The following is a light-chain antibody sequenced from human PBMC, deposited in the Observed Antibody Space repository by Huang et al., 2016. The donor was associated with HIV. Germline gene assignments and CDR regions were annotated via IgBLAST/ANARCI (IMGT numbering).Light chain of an antibody. CDR1: KDINNV. V-gene: IGKV1-8*01. J-gene: IGKJ1*01. CDR3: QQYYSYRT. Sequence: AIRMTQSPSSLSASTGERVNITCRASKDINNVLAWYQQKPGKAPNLLIYAASILETGVPSRFIGMGSGTEFNLSISCLQSEDFATYYCQQYYSYRTFGQGTQVEIK. CDR2: AAS.